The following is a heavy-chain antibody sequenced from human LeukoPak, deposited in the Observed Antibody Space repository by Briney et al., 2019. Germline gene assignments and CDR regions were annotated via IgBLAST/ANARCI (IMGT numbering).Heavy chain of an antibody. J-gene: IGHJ4*02. CDR3: ARGTGNYYGY. V-gene: IGHV3-23*01. Sequence: PGGSLRLSCAASGFTFSSYAMSWVRQAPGLGLEWISALSASGGSAYYTDSVKGRFTITRDSAKNTLYLQMNSLRAEDTAVYYCARGTGNYYGYWGQGTLVTVSS. CDR2: LSASGGSA. D-gene: IGHD3/OR15-3a*01. CDR1: GFTFSSYA.